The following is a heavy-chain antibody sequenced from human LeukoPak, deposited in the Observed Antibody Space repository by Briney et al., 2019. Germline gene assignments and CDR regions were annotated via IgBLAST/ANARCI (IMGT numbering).Heavy chain of an antibody. V-gene: IGHV3-48*03. J-gene: IGHJ4*02. D-gene: IGHD2-15*01. CDR2: ISSSGSTI. Sequence: GGSLRLSCAASGFTFSSYEMNWVRQAPGKGLEWVSYISSSGSTIYYADSVKGRFTISRDNAKNSLYLQMNSLRGEDTALYYCARDLAPYCSGGRCSTFDYWGQGTLVTVSS. CDR3: ARDLAPYCSGGRCSTFDY. CDR1: GFTFSSYE.